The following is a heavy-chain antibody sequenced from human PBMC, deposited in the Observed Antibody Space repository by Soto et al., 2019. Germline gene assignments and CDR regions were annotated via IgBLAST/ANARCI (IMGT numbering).Heavy chain of an antibody. CDR1: GVTFSSYG. V-gene: IGHV3-30*02. CDR2: IWYDGSNK. J-gene: IGHJ4*02. CDR3: AKEDLVGYNWNPGPFDY. Sequence: PGGSLRLCWAASGVTFSSYGMDWVGQAPGKGLEWVAVIWYDGSNKYYADSVKGRFTISRDNSKNTLYLQMNSLRAEDTAVYYCAKEDLVGYNWNPGPFDYWGQGTLVTVSS. D-gene: IGHD1-20*01.